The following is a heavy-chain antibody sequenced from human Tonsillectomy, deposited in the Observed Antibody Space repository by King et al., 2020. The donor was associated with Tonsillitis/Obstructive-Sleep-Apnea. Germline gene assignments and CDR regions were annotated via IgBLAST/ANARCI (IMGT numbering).Heavy chain of an antibody. D-gene: IGHD5-18*01. CDR1: GFTFSSYW. CDR3: ARTLGTTAMAFYFDY. J-gene: IGHJ4*02. Sequence: VQLVESGGGLVQPGGSLRLSCAASGFTFSSYWMSWVRQALGKGLEWVANIKQDGSEKYYVDSVKGRFTISRDNAKNSLYLQMNSLRAEDTAVYYCARTLGTTAMAFYFDYWGQGTLVTVSS. V-gene: IGHV3-7*03. CDR2: IKQDGSEK.